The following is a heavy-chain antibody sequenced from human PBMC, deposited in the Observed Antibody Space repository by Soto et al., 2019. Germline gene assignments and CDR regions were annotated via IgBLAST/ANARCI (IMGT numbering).Heavy chain of an antibody. V-gene: IGHV3-49*04. Sequence: PGGSLRLSCTTSGFNLDDYALNWVRQAPGKGLEWVGFSRSNAYGGTREYAASVEGRFSISRDDSKSITYLQMNSLKIEDTAVYYCTRSEINMMVDDAFDIWGQGTMVTVSS. CDR1: GFNLDDYA. D-gene: IGHD3-22*01. CDR2: SRSNAYGGTR. J-gene: IGHJ3*02. CDR3: TRSEINMMVDDAFDI.